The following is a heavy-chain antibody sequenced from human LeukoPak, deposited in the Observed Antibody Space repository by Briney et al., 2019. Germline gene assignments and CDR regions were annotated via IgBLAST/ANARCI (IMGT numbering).Heavy chain of an antibody. Sequence: GGSLRLSCAASGFTFSSYSMNWVRQAPGKGLEWVSSISSSSSYIYYADSVKGRFTISRDNAKNSLYLQMNSLRAEDTAVYYCARWYQGYDSSGYYPDYFDYWGQGTLVTVSS. V-gene: IGHV3-21*04. CDR2: ISSSSSYI. J-gene: IGHJ4*02. CDR1: GFTFSSYS. D-gene: IGHD3-22*01. CDR3: ARWYQGYDSSGYYPDYFDY.